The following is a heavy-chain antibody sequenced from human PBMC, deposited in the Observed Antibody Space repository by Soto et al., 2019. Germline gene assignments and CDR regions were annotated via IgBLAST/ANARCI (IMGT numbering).Heavy chain of an antibody. D-gene: IGHD3-10*02. Sequence: AGGSLRPSCAAPGFSFSDYCIEWGPPDPGKGVEWVSAISGSGGSTYYADSVKGRFTISRNNSKNTLYLQMNSLRAEDTAVYYCANTPHVDDAFDIWGQETMVTVSS. J-gene: IGHJ3*02. V-gene: IGHV3-23*01. CDR2: ISGSGGST. CDR3: ANTPHVDDAFDI. CDR1: GFSFSDYC.